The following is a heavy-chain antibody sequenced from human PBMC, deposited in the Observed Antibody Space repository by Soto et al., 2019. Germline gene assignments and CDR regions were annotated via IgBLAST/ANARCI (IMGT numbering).Heavy chain of an antibody. J-gene: IGHJ4*02. V-gene: IGHV4-31*03. CDR1: GGSISSGGYY. CDR2: IYYSGST. D-gene: IGHD3-22*01. CDR3: ARDRYYYDSSGYYGNFEY. Sequence: SETLSLTCTVSGGSISSGGYYWSWIRQHPGKGLEWIGYIYYSGSTYYNPSLKSRVTISVDTSKNQFSLKLSSVTAADTAVYYCARDRYYYDSSGYYGNFEYWGQGTLVTVSS.